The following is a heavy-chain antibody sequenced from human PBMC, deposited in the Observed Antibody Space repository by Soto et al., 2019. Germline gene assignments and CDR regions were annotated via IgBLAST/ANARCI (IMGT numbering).Heavy chain of an antibody. CDR2: IYYSGST. CDR1: GGSISSSSYY. D-gene: IGHD6-13*01. J-gene: IGHJ4*02. Sequence: QLQLQESGPGLVKPSETLSLTCTVSGGSISSSSYYWGWIRQPPGKGLEWIGSIYYSGSTYYNPSLKSRVTISVDTSKNQFSLKLSSVTAADTAVYYCARPLQQLVPSLIPFDYWGQGTLVTVSS. CDR3: ARPLQQLVPSLIPFDY. V-gene: IGHV4-39*01.